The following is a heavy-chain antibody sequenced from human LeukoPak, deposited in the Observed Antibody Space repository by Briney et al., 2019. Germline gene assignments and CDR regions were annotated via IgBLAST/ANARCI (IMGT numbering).Heavy chain of an antibody. V-gene: IGHV4-4*07. D-gene: IGHD4-17*01. CDR2: IYTSGST. Sequence: SETLSLTCTVSGGAISSYYWSWIRQPAGKGLEWIGRIYTSGSTNYNPSLKSRVTMSVDRSKNQFSLKLSSVTAADTAVYYCARGTTTTRGCFDLWGRGTLVTVSS. CDR3: ARGTTTTRGCFDL. J-gene: IGHJ2*01. CDR1: GGAISSYY.